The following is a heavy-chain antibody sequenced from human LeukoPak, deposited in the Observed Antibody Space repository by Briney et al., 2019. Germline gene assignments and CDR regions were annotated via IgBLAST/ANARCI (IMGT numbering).Heavy chain of an antibody. J-gene: IGHJ4*02. CDR2: ISSSGSTI. CDR1: GFTFSSYE. D-gene: IGHD5-18*01. CDR3: ARTADLSYGLGPYFDY. Sequence: GGSLRLSCAASGFTFSSYEMNWVRQAPGKGLEWVSYISSSGSTIYYADSVKGRFTISRDNAKNSLYLQMNSLRAEDTAVYYCARTADLSYGLGPYFDYLGQGTLVTVSS. V-gene: IGHV3-48*03.